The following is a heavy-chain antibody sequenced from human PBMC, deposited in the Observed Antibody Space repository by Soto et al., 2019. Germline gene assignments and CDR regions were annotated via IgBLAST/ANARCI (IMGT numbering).Heavy chain of an antibody. J-gene: IGHJ6*02. CDR3: ARVGGGTYDWYYYYGVDV. Sequence: GESLKISFKGSGYNFNTYWIVWVRQMPGQGLEWMGIIYPGDSDTTYSPSFQGQVTISADKSISTAYLQWSSLKASDTAMYYCARVGGGTYDWYYYYGVDVWGQGTTVTVSS. CDR1: GYNFNTYW. V-gene: IGHV5-51*01. CDR2: IYPGDSDT. D-gene: IGHD3-9*01.